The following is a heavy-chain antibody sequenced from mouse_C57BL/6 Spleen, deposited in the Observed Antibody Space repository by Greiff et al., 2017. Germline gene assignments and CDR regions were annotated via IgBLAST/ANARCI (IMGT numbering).Heavy chain of an antibody. CDR3: ARRYDYVFDY. CDR2: ISSGGSYT. V-gene: IGHV5-6*01. D-gene: IGHD2-4*01. CDR1: GFTFSSYG. Sequence: EVQVVESGGDLVKPGGSLKLSCAASGFTFSSYGMSWVRQTPDKRLEWVATISSGGSYTYYPDSVKGRFTISRDNAKNTLYLQMSSLKSEDTAMYYCARRYDYVFDYWGQGTTLTVSS. J-gene: IGHJ2*01.